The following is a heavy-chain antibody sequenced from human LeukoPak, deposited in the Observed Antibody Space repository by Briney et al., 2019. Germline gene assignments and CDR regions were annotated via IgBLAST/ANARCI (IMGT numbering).Heavy chain of an antibody. CDR3: ARPRSYGYFDY. CDR2: IIPIFGTA. V-gene: IGHV1-69*06. D-gene: IGHD5-18*01. J-gene: IGHJ4*02. Sequence: SVKVSCKASGGTFSSHAISWVRQAPGQGLEWMGGIIPIFGTANYAQKFQGRVTITADKSTSTAYMELSSLRSEDTAVYYCARPRSYGYFDYWGQGTLVTVSS. CDR1: GGTFSSHA.